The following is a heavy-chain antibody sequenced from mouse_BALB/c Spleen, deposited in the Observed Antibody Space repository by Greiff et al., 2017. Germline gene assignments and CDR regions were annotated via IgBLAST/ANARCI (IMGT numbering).Heavy chain of an antibody. CDR1: GFTFSNYW. CDR2: IRLKSNNYAT. CDR3: TRGQLGLHFDY. J-gene: IGHJ2*01. V-gene: IGHV6-6*02. D-gene: IGHD3-2*01. Sequence: EVQLQESGGGLVQPGGSMKLSCVASGFTFSNYWMNWVRQSPEKGLEWVAEIRLKSNNYATHYAESVKGRFTISRDDSKSSVYLQMNNLRAEDTGIYYCTRGQLGLHFDYWGQGTTLTVSS.